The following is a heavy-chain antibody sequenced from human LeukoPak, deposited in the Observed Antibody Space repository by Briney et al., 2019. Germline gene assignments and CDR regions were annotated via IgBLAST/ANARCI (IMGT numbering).Heavy chain of an antibody. Sequence: GGSLRLSCAASGFTFSSYAMSWVRQAPGKGLEWVSAISGSGGSTYYADSVKGRFTISRDNSKNTLYLQMNSLRAEDTAVYYCAKASGITMVQGVIKGFHFDYWGRGTLVTVSS. CDR1: GFTFSSYA. CDR2: ISGSGGST. D-gene: IGHD3-10*01. CDR3: AKASGITMVQGVIKGFHFDY. J-gene: IGHJ4*02. V-gene: IGHV3-23*01.